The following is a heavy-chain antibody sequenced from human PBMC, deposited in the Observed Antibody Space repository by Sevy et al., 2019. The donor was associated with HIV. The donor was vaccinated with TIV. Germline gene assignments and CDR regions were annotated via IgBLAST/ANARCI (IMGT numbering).Heavy chain of an antibody. V-gene: IGHV3-30-3*01. D-gene: IGHD5-12*01. CDR1: GFNFRTHA. J-gene: IGHJ4*02. CDR3: ARYSGYSPYDYPGNY. Sequence: GGSLRLSCAASGFNFRTHAMHWVRHAPGRGLEWVAVISYAGDTKYNTDSVKGRFTISRDNSKNTLFLQMNSLRPEDTAVYYCARYSGYSPYDYPGNYWGQGTLVTVSS. CDR2: ISYAGDTK.